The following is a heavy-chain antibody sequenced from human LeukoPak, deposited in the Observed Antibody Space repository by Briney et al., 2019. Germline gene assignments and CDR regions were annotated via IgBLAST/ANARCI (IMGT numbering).Heavy chain of an antibody. V-gene: IGHV3-7*01. CDR3: ARVDIVVVVDAFDI. CDR1: GFTFSSYW. D-gene: IGHD2-15*01. Sequence: GGSLRLSCAASGFTFSSYWMSWVRQAPGKGLEWVANIKQDGSEKYYVDSVKGRFTISRDNAKNSLYLQMNGLRAEDTAVYYCARVDIVVVVDAFDIWGQGTMVTVSS. CDR2: IKQDGSEK. J-gene: IGHJ3*02.